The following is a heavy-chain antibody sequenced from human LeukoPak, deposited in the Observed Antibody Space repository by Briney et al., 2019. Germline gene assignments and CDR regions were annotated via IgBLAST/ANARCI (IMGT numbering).Heavy chain of an antibody. CDR2: INHSGST. D-gene: IGHD3-3*01. Sequence: PSETLSLTCAVYGGSFSGYYWSWIRQPPGKGLEWIGEINHSGSTNYNPSLKSRVTISVDTSKNQFSLKLSSVTAADTAVYYCARLYYDFWSGYYTWWFDPWGQGTLVTVSS. J-gene: IGHJ5*02. CDR3: ARLYYDFWSGYYTWWFDP. CDR1: GGSFSGYY. V-gene: IGHV4-34*01.